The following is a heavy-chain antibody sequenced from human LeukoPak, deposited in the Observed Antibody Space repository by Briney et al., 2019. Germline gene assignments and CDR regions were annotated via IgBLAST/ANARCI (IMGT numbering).Heavy chain of an antibody. D-gene: IGHD3-10*01. V-gene: IGHV1-69*04. CDR2: IIPILGIA. Sequence: SVKVSCKASGGTFSSYAISWVRQAPGQGLEWMGRIIPILGIANYAQKFQGRVTITADKSTSTAYMELRSLRSDDTAVYYCARDGLLWFGELLYRSFGYWGQGTLVTVSS. CDR1: GGTFSSYA. CDR3: ARDGLLWFGELLYRSFGY. J-gene: IGHJ4*02.